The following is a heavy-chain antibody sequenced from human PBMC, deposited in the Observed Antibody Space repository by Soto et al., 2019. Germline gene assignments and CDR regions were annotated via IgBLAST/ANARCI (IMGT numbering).Heavy chain of an antibody. J-gene: IGHJ3*01. CDR1: GFAFNDYV. V-gene: IGHV3-30*14. D-gene: IGHD3-3*02. CDR3: ARVRLSIAVNDALDV. CDR2: MTYDGATE. Sequence: QVHLVESGGGVVQPGRSLRLSCAAYGFAFNDYVIHWVRQAAGKGLEWVASMTYDGATEYYADSVKGRFTVSRDNSKRTLSLQMNSLRPEDTAVYYCARVRLSIAVNDALDVWGQGTTVTVSS.